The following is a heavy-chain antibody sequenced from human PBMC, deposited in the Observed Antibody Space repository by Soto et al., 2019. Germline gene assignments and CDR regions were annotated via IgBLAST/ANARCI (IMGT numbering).Heavy chain of an antibody. J-gene: IGHJ6*02. CDR2: IYDNGTT. CDR1: GLTVSNAY. D-gene: IGHD3-10*01. CDR3: VRPLPSGRNYGLDV. Sequence: VGSLRLSCAASGLTVSNAYMAWVRQAPGMGLEWVSVIYDNGTTYYADSVKGRFTISRDTSTNTLSLQMDSLRAEDTAVYYCVRPLPSGRNYGLDVWGQGTTVTVSS. V-gene: IGHV3-53*01.